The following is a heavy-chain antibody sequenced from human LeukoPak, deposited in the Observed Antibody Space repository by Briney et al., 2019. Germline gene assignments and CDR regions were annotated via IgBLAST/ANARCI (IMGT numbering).Heavy chain of an antibody. CDR3: ARTGSTVTMLYPFDH. V-gene: IGHV4-59*13. D-gene: IGHD4-17*01. CDR1: GGSIRIYY. CDR2: IYYSGST. Sequence: SETLSLTCTVSGGSIRIYYGSWIRQPPGKGLEWIGYIYYSGSTNYNPSLKSRVSISVDTSKNQFSLKLSSVTGADTAVYYCARTGSTVTMLYPFDHWGQGTLVTVSS. J-gene: IGHJ4*02.